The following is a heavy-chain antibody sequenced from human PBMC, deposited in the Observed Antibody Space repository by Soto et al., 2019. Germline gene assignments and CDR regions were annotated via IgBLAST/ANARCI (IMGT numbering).Heavy chain of an antibody. CDR3: AREMATSLDY. D-gene: IGHD5-12*01. Sequence: PSETLSLTCTVSGGSISSGGYYWSWIRQHPGKGPEWIGYIYYSGSTYYNPSLKSRVTISVDTSKNQFSLKLSSVTAADTAAYYCAREMATSLDYWGQGTLVTVSS. V-gene: IGHV4-31*03. CDR1: GGSISSGGYY. CDR2: IYYSGST. J-gene: IGHJ4*02.